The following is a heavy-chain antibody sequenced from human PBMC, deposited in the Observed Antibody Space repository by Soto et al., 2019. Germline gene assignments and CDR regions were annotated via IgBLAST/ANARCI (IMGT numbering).Heavy chain of an antibody. J-gene: IGHJ6*02. V-gene: IGHV4-30-2*01. CDR3: ARGSSSYYDYGMDV. Sequence: SETLSLTCAVSGDSISIGGYSWTCILQPPGKALEWIGNIYDSGSTSYNPSLKSRVTISVDTSKNQFSLRLTSVTAADTAVYFCARGSSSYYDYGMDVWGQGTTVTVSS. CDR2: IYDSGST. CDR1: GDSISIGGYS. D-gene: IGHD6-6*01.